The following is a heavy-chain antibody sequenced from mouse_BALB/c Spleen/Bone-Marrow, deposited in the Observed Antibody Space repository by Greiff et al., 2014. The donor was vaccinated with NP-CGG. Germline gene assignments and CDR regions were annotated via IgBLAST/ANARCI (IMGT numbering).Heavy chain of an antibody. Sequence: VKLMQSGAELMKPGASVKISCKASGYTFSSYWIEWVKQRPGHGLEWIGEILPGSGSTNYNEKFKGKATITADTSSNTAYMQLSSLTSEDSAVYYCARNLYYFDYWGQGTTLTVSS. V-gene: IGHV1-9*01. J-gene: IGHJ2*01. CDR2: ILPGSGST. CDR1: GYTFSSYW. CDR3: ARNLYYFDY.